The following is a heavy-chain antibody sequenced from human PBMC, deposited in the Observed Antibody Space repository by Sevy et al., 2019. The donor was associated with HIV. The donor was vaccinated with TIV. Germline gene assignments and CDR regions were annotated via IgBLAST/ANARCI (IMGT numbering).Heavy chain of an antibody. CDR2: ISNSGSAL. Sequence: GGSLRLSCAASGFIFSSYEMNWVRQAPGKGLEWISYISNSGSALYYSDSEKGRFTISRDNAKNSLYLQMNSLRVEDTAVYYCARDLPPSATTVAHFDCWGQGTQVTVSS. D-gene: IGHD4-17*01. CDR3: ARDLPPSATTVAHFDC. J-gene: IGHJ4*02. CDR1: GFIFSSYE. V-gene: IGHV3-48*03.